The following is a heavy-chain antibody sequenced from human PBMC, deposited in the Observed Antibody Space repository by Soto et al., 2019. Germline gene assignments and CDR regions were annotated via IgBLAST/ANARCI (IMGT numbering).Heavy chain of an antibody. D-gene: IGHD6-13*01. V-gene: IGHV4-39*01. CDR1: GGSISSSSYY. Sequence: QLQLQESGPGLVKPSETLSLTCTVSGGSISSSSYYWGWIRQPPGKGLEWIGSIYYSGSTYYNPSFKSRATISVDTSKNQFSLKLSSVTAADTAVYYCASGGFIAAAGYFDYWGQGTLVTVSS. CDR2: IYYSGST. CDR3: ASGGFIAAAGYFDY. J-gene: IGHJ4*02.